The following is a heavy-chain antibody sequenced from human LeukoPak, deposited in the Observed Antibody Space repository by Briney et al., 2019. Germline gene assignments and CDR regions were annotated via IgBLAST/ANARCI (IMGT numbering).Heavy chain of an antibody. J-gene: IGHJ4*02. CDR3: ARAPVTSCRGVYCYPFDY. V-gene: IGHV3-53*01. CDR1: GFDVSNHY. CDR2: IQSAGNT. Sequence: GGSLRLSCSASGFDVSNHYLNWVRQAPGKGLEWVSMIQSAGNTYYADSVKGRFTISRDDSKNTLYLQLNSLRVADAGVYYCARAPVTSCRGVYCYPFDYWGQGTLVTVSS. D-gene: IGHD2-21*01.